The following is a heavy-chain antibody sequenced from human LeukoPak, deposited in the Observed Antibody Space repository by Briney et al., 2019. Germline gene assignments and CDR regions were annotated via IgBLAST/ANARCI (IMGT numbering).Heavy chain of an antibody. V-gene: IGHV1-8*01. CDR3: ARDSCSSTSCSPNAFDI. J-gene: IGHJ3*02. D-gene: IGHD2-2*01. CDR2: MNPNSGNT. Sequence: ASVKVSCKASGYTFTSYDINWVRQATGQGLEWMGWMNPNSGNTGYAQKFQGRVTMTRNTSISTAYMELSSLRSEDTAVYYCARDSCSSTSCSPNAFDIWGQGTMVTVSS. CDR1: GYTFTSYD.